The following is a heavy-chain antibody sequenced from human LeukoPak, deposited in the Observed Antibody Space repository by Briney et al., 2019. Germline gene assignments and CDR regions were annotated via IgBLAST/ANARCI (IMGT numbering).Heavy chain of an antibody. D-gene: IGHD3-22*01. CDR2: ISYDGSNK. J-gene: IGHJ4*02. V-gene: IGHV3-30*04. CDR1: GFTFSSYA. Sequence: GGSLRLSCAASGFTFSSYAMHWVRQAPGKGLEWVAVISYDGSNKYYADSVKGRFTISRDNSKNTLHLQMNSLRVEDTAVYYCARPMNEYDSSGFFHYWGQGTLVTVSS. CDR3: ARPMNEYDSSGFFHY.